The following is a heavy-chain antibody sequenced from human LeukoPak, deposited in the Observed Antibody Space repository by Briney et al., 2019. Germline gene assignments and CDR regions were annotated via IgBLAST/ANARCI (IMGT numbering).Heavy chain of an antibody. CDR1: GFTFDDYG. Sequence: GGSLRLSCAASGFTFDDYGMSWVRQAPGKGLEWVSGISGSGGSTYYADSVKGRFTISRDNSKNTLYLQMNSLRAEDTAVYYCAKGLVGADYFDYWGQGTLVTVSS. CDR2: ISGSGGST. D-gene: IGHD1-26*01. V-gene: IGHV3-23*01. J-gene: IGHJ4*02. CDR3: AKGLVGADYFDY.